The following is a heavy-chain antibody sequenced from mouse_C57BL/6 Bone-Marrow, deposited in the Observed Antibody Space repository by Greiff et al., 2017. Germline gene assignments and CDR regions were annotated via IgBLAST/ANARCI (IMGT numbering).Heavy chain of an antibody. J-gene: IGHJ4*01. CDR3: ARGYDYDYAMDY. V-gene: IGHV1-39*01. CDR2: INPNYGTT. D-gene: IGHD2-4*01. CDR1: GYSITDYN. Sequence: VHVKQSGPELVKPGASVKISCKASGYSITDYNMNWVKQSHGKSLEWIGVINPNYGTTSYNQKFKGKATLTVDQSSSTAYMQLNSLTSEDSAVYYCARGYDYDYAMDYWGQGTSVTVSS.